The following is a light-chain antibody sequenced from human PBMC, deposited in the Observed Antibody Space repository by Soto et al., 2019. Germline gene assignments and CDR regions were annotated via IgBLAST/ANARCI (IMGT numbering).Light chain of an antibody. CDR3: QKFYNPPLFT. V-gene: IGKV4-1*01. Sequence: DIVMTQSPDSLAVSLGERATISCRSSQAIFRDSSGRHLLAWYQQKPGQPPKLLIYWASTRESGVPDRFSGSGSGTDFTFTFSSLQAEEVAVYSFQKFYNPPLFTFGRGTKLEI. CDR2: WAS. CDR1: QAIFRDSSGRHL. J-gene: IGKJ2*01.